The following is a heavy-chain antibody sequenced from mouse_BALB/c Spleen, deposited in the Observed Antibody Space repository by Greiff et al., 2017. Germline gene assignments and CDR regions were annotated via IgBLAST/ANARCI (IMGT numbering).Heavy chain of an antibody. Sequence: EVQGVESGGGLVQPGGSRKLSCAASGFTFSSFGMHWVRQAPEKGLEWVAYISSGSSTIYYADTVKGRFTISRDNPKNTLFLQMTSLRSEDTAMYYCARSLTALFDYWGQGTTLTVSS. CDR1: GFTFSSFG. V-gene: IGHV5-17*02. CDR3: ARSLTALFDY. D-gene: IGHD4-1*01. J-gene: IGHJ2*01. CDR2: ISSGSSTI.